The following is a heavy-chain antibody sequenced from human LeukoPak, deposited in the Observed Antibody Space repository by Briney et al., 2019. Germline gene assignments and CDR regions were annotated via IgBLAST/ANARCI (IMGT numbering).Heavy chain of an antibody. CDR3: AREGYYYDSSGSPQYGMDV. Sequence: PGGSLRLSCAASGFTFSTYWMSWVRQAPGKGLEWVANIKEDGSEKNYVDSVKGRFTISRDNATNSLYLQMNSLRAEDTAVYYCAREGYYYDSSGSPQYGMDVWGQGTTVTVSS. CDR1: GFTFSTYW. V-gene: IGHV3-7*01. CDR2: IKEDGSEK. J-gene: IGHJ6*02. D-gene: IGHD3-22*01.